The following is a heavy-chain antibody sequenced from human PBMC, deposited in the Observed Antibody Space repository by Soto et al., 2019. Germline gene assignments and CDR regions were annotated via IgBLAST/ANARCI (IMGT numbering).Heavy chain of an antibody. D-gene: IGHD3-3*01. CDR1: GFTFSSYA. CDR3: AKWSSDFWSGYYTSIYYYGMDV. Sequence: EVQLLESGGGLVQPGGSLRLSCAASGFTFSSYAMSWVRQAPGKGLEWVSAISGSGGSTYYADSVKGRFTISRDNSKNTLYLQMNSLRAEDTAVYYCAKWSSDFWSGYYTSIYYYGMDVWGQGTTVTVSS. J-gene: IGHJ6*02. V-gene: IGHV3-23*01. CDR2: ISGSGGST.